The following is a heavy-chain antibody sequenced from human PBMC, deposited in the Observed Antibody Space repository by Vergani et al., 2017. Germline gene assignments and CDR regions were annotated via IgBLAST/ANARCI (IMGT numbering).Heavy chain of an antibody. D-gene: IGHD2-2*01. CDR3: ARGGAAADDGMDV. CDR1: GFTVSSNY. V-gene: IGHV3-66*01. J-gene: IGHJ6*02. CDR2: IYSGGST. Sequence: EVQLVESGGGLVQPGGSLRLSCAASGFTVSSNYMSWVRQAPGKGLEWVSVIYSGGSTYYADSVKGRFTISRDNSKNTLYLQMNSLRAEDTAVYYCARGGAAADDGMDVWGQGTTVTVSS.